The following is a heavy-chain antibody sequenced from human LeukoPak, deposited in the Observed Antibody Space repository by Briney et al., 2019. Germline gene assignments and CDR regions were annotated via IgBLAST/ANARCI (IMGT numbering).Heavy chain of an antibody. CDR3: TNVGSSRAFDI. CDR2: INTNTGNP. D-gene: IGHD6-6*01. CDR1: GYTFTGYA. Sequence: GASVKVSCKASGYTFTGYAMNWVRQAPGQGLEWMGWINTNTGNPTYAQGFTGRFVFSLDTSVSTAYLQISSLKAEDTAVYYCTNVGSSRAFDIWGQGTMVTVSS. J-gene: IGHJ3*02. V-gene: IGHV7-4-1*02.